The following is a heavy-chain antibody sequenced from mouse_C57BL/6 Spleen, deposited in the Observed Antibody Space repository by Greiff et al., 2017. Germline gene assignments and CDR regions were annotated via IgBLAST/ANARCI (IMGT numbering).Heavy chain of an antibody. Sequence: QVQLKQPGAELVKPGASVKMSCKASGYTFTSYWITWVKQRPGQGLEWIGDIYPGSGSTNYNEKFKSKATLTVDTSSSTAYMQLSSLTSEGSAVYYCARSSYYSNYGYFDYWGQGTTLTVSS. CDR2: IYPGSGST. J-gene: IGHJ2*01. V-gene: IGHV1-55*01. CDR3: ARSSYYSNYGYFDY. CDR1: GYTFTSYW. D-gene: IGHD2-5*01.